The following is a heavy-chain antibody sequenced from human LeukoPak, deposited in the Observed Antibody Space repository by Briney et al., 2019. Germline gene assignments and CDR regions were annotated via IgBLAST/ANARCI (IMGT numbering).Heavy chain of an antibody. V-gene: IGHV4-59*12. CDR1: GGSISSYY. CDR2: IYYSGST. J-gene: IGHJ4*02. D-gene: IGHD3-22*01. CDR3: ARRNYDSSGYPIGLYYFDY. Sequence: SGTLSLTCTVSGGSISSYYWSWIRQPPGKGLEWIGYIYYSGSTNYNPSLKSRVTISVDTSKNQFSLKLSSVTAADTAVYYCARRNYDSSGYPIGLYYFDYWGQGTLVTVSS.